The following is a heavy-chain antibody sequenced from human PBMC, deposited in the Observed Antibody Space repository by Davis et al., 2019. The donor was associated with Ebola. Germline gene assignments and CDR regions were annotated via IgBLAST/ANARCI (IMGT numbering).Heavy chain of an antibody. CDR2: IYYSGST. CDR1: GGSISSSSHY. J-gene: IGHJ4*02. D-gene: IGHD2-15*01. V-gene: IGHV4-39*01. CDR3: ARHVVAVTFDY. Sequence: MPGGSLRFSCTVSGGSISSSSHYWVWIRQPPGKGLEWMASIYYSGSTYYNPSLKSRVTISVDTSKNQFSLKLNSVTAADTAVYYCARHVVAVTFDYWGQGTLVTVSS.